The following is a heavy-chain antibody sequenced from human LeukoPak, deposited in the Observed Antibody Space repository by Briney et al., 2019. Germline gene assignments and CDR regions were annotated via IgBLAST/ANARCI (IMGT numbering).Heavy chain of an antibody. D-gene: IGHD2-2*01. CDR1: GYTFTSYA. J-gene: IGHJ5*02. V-gene: IGHV1-3*01. CDR2: INAGNGNT. CDR3: AREALYCSSTGCRINWFDP. Sequence: ASVKVSCKASGYTFTSYAMHWVRQAPGQRLEWMGWINAGNGNTKYSQKFQGRVTITRDTSASTAYMELSSLRSEDTAVYYCAREALYCSSTGCRINWFDPWGQGTLVTVSS.